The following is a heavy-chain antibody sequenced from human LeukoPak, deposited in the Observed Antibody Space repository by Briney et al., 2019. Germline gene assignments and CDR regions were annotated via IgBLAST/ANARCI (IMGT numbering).Heavy chain of an antibody. J-gene: IGHJ4*02. CDR1: GYSISSGYY. D-gene: IGHD6-19*01. CDR3: AREWGSGYYFDY. Sequence: SETLSPTCTVSGYSISSGYYWGWIRQPPGKGLEWIGRIYHSGSTCYNPSLKSRITISVDTSKNQFSLKLSSVTAADTAVYYCAREWGSGYYFDYWGQGTLVTVSS. V-gene: IGHV4-38-2*02. CDR2: IYHSGST.